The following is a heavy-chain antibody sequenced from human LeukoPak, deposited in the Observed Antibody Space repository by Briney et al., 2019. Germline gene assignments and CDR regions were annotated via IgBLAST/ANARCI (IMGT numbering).Heavy chain of an antibody. Sequence: PSETLSLTCTVSGGSISSYYWSWIRQPAGKGLEWIGRIDTSGSTNYNPSLKSRVTMSVDTSKNQFSLKLSSVTAADTAVYYCARGYCSSTSCYRGHAFDIWGQGTMVTVSS. CDR3: ARGYCSSTSCYRGHAFDI. D-gene: IGHD2-2*02. CDR1: GGSISSYY. V-gene: IGHV4-4*07. J-gene: IGHJ3*02. CDR2: IDTSGST.